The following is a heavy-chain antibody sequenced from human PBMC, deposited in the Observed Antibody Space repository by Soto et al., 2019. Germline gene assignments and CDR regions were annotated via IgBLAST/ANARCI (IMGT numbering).Heavy chain of an antibody. CDR2: IYHSGST. J-gene: IGHJ4*02. V-gene: IGHV4-30-2*01. CDR3: ASSSILTGYYMNYFDY. D-gene: IGHD3-9*01. CDR1: GGSISSGGYS. Sequence: SETLSLTCAVSGGSISSGGYSWSWIRQPPGKGLEWIGYIYHSGSTYYNPSLKSRVTISVDRSKNQFSLKLSSVTAADTAVYYCASSSILTGYYMNYFDYWGQGTLVTVSS.